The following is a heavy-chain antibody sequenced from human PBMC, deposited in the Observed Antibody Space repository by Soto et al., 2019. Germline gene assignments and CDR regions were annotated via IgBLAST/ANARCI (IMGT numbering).Heavy chain of an antibody. Sequence: SVKVSCKASGGTFSSYAISWVRQAPGRGLEWMGGIIPIFGTANYAQKFQGRVTITADESTSTAYMELSSLRSEDTAVYYCALYYYDSSGYYGRFDYRGQGTLVTVSS. CDR2: IIPIFGTA. J-gene: IGHJ4*02. V-gene: IGHV1-69*13. D-gene: IGHD3-22*01. CDR3: ALYYYDSSGYYGRFDY. CDR1: GGTFSSYA.